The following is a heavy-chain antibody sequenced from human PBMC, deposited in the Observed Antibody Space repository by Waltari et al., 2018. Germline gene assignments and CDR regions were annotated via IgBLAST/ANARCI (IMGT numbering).Heavy chain of an antibody. CDR1: GFTFSSYG. J-gene: IGHJ4*02. CDR2: IRYDGSNK. CDR3: AKVANYYDSSGPIDY. V-gene: IGHV3-30*02. D-gene: IGHD3-22*01. Sequence: QVQLVESGGGVVQPGGSLRLSCAASGFTFSSYGMHWVRQAPGKGLELVAFIRYDGSNKYYADSVKGRFTISRDNSKNTLYLQMNSLRAEDTAVYYCAKVANYYDSSGPIDYWGQGTLVTVSS.